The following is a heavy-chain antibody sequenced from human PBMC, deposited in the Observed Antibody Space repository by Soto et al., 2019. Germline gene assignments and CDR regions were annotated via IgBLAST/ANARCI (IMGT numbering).Heavy chain of an antibody. CDR2: IYYSGST. Sequence: QVQLQESGPGLVKPSQTLSLTCTVSGGSISSGGYYWSWIRQHPGKGLERIGYIYYSGSTYYNPSLKSRVTISVDTSKNRFSLNLRSVTAADTAVYYCAISSGYADWFDPWGQGTLVTVSS. CDR1: GGSISSGGYY. D-gene: IGHD3-22*01. J-gene: IGHJ5*02. V-gene: IGHV4-31*03. CDR3: AISSGYADWFDP.